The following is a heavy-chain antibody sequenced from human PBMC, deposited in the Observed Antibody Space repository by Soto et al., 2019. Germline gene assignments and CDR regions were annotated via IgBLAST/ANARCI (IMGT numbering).Heavy chain of an antibody. D-gene: IGHD3-10*01. CDR3: ASSSLLGHGMDV. CDR1: GGSISSGDYY. V-gene: IGHV4-30-4*01. Sequence: QVQLQESGPGLVKPSQTLSLTCTVSGGSISSGDYYWSWIRQPPGKGLEWIGYIYYSGSTYYNPSLRSRVTIPVDTSKNQFSLKLCSVTAADTAVYYCASSSLLGHGMDVWGQGTTVTVSS. CDR2: IYYSGST. J-gene: IGHJ6*02.